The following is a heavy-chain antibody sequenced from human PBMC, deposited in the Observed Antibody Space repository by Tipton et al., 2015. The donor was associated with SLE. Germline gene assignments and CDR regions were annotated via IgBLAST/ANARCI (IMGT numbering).Heavy chain of an antibody. CDR3: ARGSLVLPTVAGDVDALDI. CDR1: GVSINNGYYY. J-gene: IGHJ3*02. V-gene: IGHV4-31*03. D-gene: IGHD4-23*01. Sequence: TLSLTCSVSGVSINNGYYYWSWIRQHPGRGLEWIGSIFYSGITYYNPSLKSRVVISVDTSENEVSLKLTSVTGADTALYYCARGSLVLPTVAGDVDALDIWGQGTAVIVSS. CDR2: IFYSGIT.